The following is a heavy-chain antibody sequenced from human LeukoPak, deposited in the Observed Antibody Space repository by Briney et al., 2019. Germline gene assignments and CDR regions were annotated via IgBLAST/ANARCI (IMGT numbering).Heavy chain of an antibody. Sequence: KPGGSLRLSCVASGFTFTEHYMSWIRQAPGKGLEWIGYIYYSGSTNYNPSLKSRVTISVDTSKNQFSLKLSSVTAADTAVYYCARLGFDSSGWYYFDYWGQGTLVTVSS. CDR3: ARLGFDSSGWYYFDY. CDR1: GFTFTEHY. V-gene: IGHV4-59*08. J-gene: IGHJ4*02. CDR2: IYYSGST. D-gene: IGHD6-19*01.